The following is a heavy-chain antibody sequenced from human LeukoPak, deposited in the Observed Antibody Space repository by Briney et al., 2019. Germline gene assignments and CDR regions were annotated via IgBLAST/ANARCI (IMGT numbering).Heavy chain of an antibody. CDR1: GGSFSGYY. J-gene: IGHJ6*02. D-gene: IGHD3-3*01. CDR3: ARGPYVLRFLEWLSRYYYYGMDV. CDR2: INHSGST. V-gene: IGHV4-34*01. Sequence: PSETLSLTCAVYGGSFSGYYWSWIRQPPGKGLEWIGEINHSGSTNYNPSLKSRVTISVDTSKNQFSLKLSSVTAADTAVYYCARGPYVLRFLEWLSRYYYYGMDVWGQGTTVTVSS.